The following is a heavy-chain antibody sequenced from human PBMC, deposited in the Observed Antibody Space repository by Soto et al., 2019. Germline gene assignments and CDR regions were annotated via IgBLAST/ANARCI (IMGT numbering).Heavy chain of an antibody. CDR3: TTDLPPDYIAY. J-gene: IGHJ4*02. CDR1: GVTFSNAW. V-gene: IGHV3-15*07. Sequence: EVQLVEAGGGLVKPGGSLRLSCAASGVTFSNAWMNWVRQAPGKGLEWVGRIKSKTDDGTTDYAAPVKGRFTISRDDSKNTLYLQMNSLKTEDTAVYYCTTDLPPDYIAYWGQGTLVTVSS. CDR2: IKSKTDDGTT.